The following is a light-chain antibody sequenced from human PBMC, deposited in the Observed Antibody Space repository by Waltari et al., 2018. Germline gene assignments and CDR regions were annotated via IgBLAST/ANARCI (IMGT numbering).Light chain of an antibody. V-gene: IGKV3-20*01. CDR2: DAS. J-gene: IGKJ4*01. Sequence: EIVLTQSPGTLSLSPGERATLSCRASQSVSSRYVAWYQQKPGQAPRLLIYDASSRATGIPDRFSGSGSGTDFTLTISRLEPEDFAVYYCQQYATSPRTLTFGGGTKVEI. CDR1: QSVSSRY. CDR3: QQYATSPRTLT.